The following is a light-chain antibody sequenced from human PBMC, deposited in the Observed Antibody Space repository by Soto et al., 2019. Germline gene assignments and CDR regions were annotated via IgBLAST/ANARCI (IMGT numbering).Light chain of an antibody. Sequence: DIVLTQSPGTLSLSPGDRATLSCRASQGVSSSYFAWYQQKPGQAPRLLIYGASARATGIPNRFSGSGSGTDFTLTISRLEPEDCAVYYCQQYGTSPYTFGQGTKLEIK. CDR3: QQYGTSPYT. CDR1: QGVSSSY. V-gene: IGKV3-20*01. J-gene: IGKJ2*01. CDR2: GAS.